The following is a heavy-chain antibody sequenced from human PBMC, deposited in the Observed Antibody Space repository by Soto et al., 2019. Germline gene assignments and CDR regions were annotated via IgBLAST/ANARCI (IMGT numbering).Heavy chain of an antibody. CDR3: ARVGAVAVFDY. J-gene: IGHJ4*02. CDR1: GGSISSYY. Sequence: SETLSLTCTVSGGSISSYYWSWIRQPPGKGLEWIGYIYYSGSTNYNPSLKSRVNISVDTSKNQFSLKLSSVTAADTAVYYCARVGAVAVFDYWGQGTLGTVS. D-gene: IGHD6-19*01. CDR2: IYYSGST. V-gene: IGHV4-59*01.